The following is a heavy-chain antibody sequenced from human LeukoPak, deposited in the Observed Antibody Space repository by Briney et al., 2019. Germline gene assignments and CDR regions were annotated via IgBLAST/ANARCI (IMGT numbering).Heavy chain of an antibody. V-gene: IGHV3-13*01. D-gene: IGHD6-19*01. J-gene: IGHJ2*01. CDR2: ISTAGET. Sequence: GGSLRLSCAASGFTFSSYDMHWVRQATGKGLEWASGISTAGETSYPGSVKGRFTISRENAKNSVYLQMNSLRAGDTAVYCAREIAVAGTWYFDLWGRGTLVTVSS. CDR1: GFTFSSYD. CDR3: AREIAVAGTWYFDL.